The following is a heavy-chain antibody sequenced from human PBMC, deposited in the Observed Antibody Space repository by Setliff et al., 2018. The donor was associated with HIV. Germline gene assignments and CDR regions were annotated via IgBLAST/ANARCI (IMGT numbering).Heavy chain of an antibody. CDR3: ARWTYYHASGSYRGKFDY. Sequence: KPSETLSLTCTVSDGYISDGDYYWTWIRQPPGKGLEWIGHSYYSGSAHYNASLKSRVTMSVDMSNNQFSLKLRSVAAADTAVYCCARWTYYHASGSYRGKFDYWGQGTLVTVSS. D-gene: IGHD3-10*01. CDR1: DGYISDGDYY. CDR2: SYYSGSA. V-gene: IGHV4-30-4*08. J-gene: IGHJ4*02.